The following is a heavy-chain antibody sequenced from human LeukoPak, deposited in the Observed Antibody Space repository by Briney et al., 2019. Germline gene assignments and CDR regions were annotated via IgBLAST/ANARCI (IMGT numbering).Heavy chain of an antibody. Sequence: GGSLRLSCAASGFTFSIYTMSWVRQAPGKGLEWVSTINGDGNTYYADSVKGRFTISRDNSKNTVFLLMNNPRAEDAAVYYCVKDRGSSYRFDYWGQGTLVTVSS. J-gene: IGHJ4*02. CDR2: INGDGNT. V-gene: IGHV3-23*01. D-gene: IGHD6-6*01. CDR1: GFTFSIYT. CDR3: VKDRGSSYRFDY.